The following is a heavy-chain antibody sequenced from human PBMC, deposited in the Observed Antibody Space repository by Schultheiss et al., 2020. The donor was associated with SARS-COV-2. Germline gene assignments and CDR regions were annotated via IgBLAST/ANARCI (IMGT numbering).Heavy chain of an antibody. CDR2: ISSSSSYT. Sequence: GGSLRLSCAASGFTFSDYYMSWIRQAPGKGLEWVSYISSSSSYTNYADSVKGRFTISRDNAKKSLYLQMNSLRAEDTAVYYCATGPALAPGWFDPWGQGTLVTVSS. CDR3: ATGPALAPGWFDP. CDR1: GFTFSDYY. D-gene: IGHD2-15*01. J-gene: IGHJ5*02. V-gene: IGHV3-11*05.